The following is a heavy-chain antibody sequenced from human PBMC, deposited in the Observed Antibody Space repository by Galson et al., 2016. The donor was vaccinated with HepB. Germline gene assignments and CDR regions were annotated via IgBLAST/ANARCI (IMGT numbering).Heavy chain of an antibody. CDR1: GFTFSDYY. Sequence: SLRPSCAASGFTFSDYYISWIRQTPGKGLEWVSHITNSGTATYYADSVKGRFTISRDNAKNSLYLQMKSLRAEDTAMYYCARGPRYDDIWGTYRAPYFDYWGRGTLITVSS. CDR3: ARGPRYDDIWGTYRAPYFDY. CDR2: ITNSGTAT. J-gene: IGHJ4*02. V-gene: IGHV3-11*01. D-gene: IGHD3-16*02.